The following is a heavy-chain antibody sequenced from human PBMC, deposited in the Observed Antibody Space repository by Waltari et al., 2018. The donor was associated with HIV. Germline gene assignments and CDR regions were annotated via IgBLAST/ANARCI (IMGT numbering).Heavy chain of an antibody. CDR2: INPDGTDT. J-gene: IGHJ6*02. V-gene: IGHV3-74*01. Sequence: EVQLVESGGGLVQPGGSLRLSCAASGFTFTTSWAPWVRQAPGKGLVWVSRINPDGTDTRYADSVKGRFTISRDNAKNTVYLQVNSLRGEDTSVYYCARGKDCGGGTCDGYHYYGMDVWGQGTTVTVSS. CDR3: ARGKDCGGGTCDGYHYYGMDV. CDR1: GFTFTTSW. D-gene: IGHD2-15*01.